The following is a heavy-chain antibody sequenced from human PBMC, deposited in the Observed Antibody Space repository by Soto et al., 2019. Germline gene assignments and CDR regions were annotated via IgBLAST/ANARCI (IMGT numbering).Heavy chain of an antibody. CDR2: IGDRDGSR. CDR3: AREDSGWYGEFFQH. J-gene: IGHJ1*01. Sequence: DVQLLESGGGLVQPGGSLRLSCAASGFTFSSYAMSWVRQAPGKGLEWVSKIGDRDGSRDYADAVKGRFTISRDNSKNTLHLQMSSLRAEDTAVYYCAREDSGWYGEFFQHWGQGTLVTVSS. D-gene: IGHD6-19*01. V-gene: IGHV3-23*01. CDR1: GFTFSSYA.